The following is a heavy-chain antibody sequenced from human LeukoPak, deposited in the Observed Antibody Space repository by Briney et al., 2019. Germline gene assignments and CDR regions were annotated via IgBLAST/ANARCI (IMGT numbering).Heavy chain of an antibody. CDR1: GDSFSSDSAA. CDR2: TYFRSKWYY. Sequence: SQTLSLTCALSGDSFSSDSAAWHWIRQSPSRGLEWLARTYFRSKWYYDYALAVKGRITINPDTSKNHFSLQLNSVTPEDTAVYFCARDPVGGSTIFDSWGQGTLVTVSS. V-gene: IGHV6-1*01. J-gene: IGHJ4*02. D-gene: IGHD1-26*01. CDR3: ARDPVGGSTIFDS.